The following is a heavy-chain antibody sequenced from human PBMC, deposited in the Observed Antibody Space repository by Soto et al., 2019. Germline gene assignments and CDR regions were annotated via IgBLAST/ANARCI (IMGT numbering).Heavy chain of an antibody. V-gene: IGHV1-8*01. CDR1: GYTFTSYD. CDR2: MNPNSGNT. CDR3: ARGGTHFGVVIIWRRYSMDV. Sequence: ASVKVSCKASGYTFTSYDINWVRQATGQGLEWMGWMNPNSGNTGYAQKFQGRVTMTRNTSISTAYMELSSLRSEDTAVYYCARGGTHFGVVIIWRRYSMDVWGKGTTVTVSS. J-gene: IGHJ6*03. D-gene: IGHD3-3*01.